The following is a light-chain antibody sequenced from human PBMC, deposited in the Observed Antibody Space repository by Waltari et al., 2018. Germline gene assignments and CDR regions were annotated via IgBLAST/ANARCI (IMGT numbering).Light chain of an antibody. Sequence: QSALTQPASVSGSPGQSITISCTGTSSDVGGYNYVSWYQQHPGKAPKLRIYGVSNRPSGVSNRFPGSKSGNTASLTISGLQAEDGADYYCSSYTSSSTLVVFGGGTKLTVL. CDR3: SSYTSSSTLVV. J-gene: IGLJ2*01. V-gene: IGLV2-14*01. CDR1: SSDVGGYNY. CDR2: GVS.